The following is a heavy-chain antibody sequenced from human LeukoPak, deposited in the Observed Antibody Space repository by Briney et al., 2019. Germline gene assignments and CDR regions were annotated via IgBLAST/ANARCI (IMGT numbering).Heavy chain of an antibody. D-gene: IGHD6-19*01. CDR1: GFTFSSYD. CDR2: IRYDGSNK. CDR3: AKGSKAVLFTRDHYMDV. V-gene: IGHV3-30*02. J-gene: IGHJ6*03. Sequence: GGSLRLSCAASGFTFSSYDIHWVRQAPGKGLEWVAFIRYDGSNKKYADSVRGRFTISRDNSKNTLYLQMNSLRAEDTAVYFCAKGSKAVLFTRDHYMDVWGKGTTVTISS.